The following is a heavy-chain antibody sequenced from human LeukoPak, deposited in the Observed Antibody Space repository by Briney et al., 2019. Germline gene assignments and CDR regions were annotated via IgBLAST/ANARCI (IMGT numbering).Heavy chain of an antibody. CDR1: GFTFSSYA. J-gene: IGHJ4*02. D-gene: IGHD5-12*01. CDR3: ARDSPGVATIGYYFDY. Sequence: GGSLRLSCAASGFTFSSYAMHWVRQAPGKGLEWVAVISYDGSNKYYADSVKGRFTISRDNSKNTLYLQMNSLRAEDTAVYYCARDSPGVATIGYYFDYWGQGTLVTVSS. CDR2: ISYDGSNK. V-gene: IGHV3-30-3*01.